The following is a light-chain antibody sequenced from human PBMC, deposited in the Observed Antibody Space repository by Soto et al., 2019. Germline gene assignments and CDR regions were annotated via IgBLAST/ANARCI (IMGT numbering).Light chain of an antibody. J-gene: IGKJ3*01. Sequence: DIQMTQSPSSLSASVGARVSITCQASQDIRTSLSWFQQKPGRAPKLLIYGASNLETGVPSRFRGSGSGTHFTFTISSLQPEDIATYYSQQYDNLPPFTFGPGTRVDIK. CDR3: QQYDNLPPFT. V-gene: IGKV1-33*01. CDR1: QDIRTS. CDR2: GAS.